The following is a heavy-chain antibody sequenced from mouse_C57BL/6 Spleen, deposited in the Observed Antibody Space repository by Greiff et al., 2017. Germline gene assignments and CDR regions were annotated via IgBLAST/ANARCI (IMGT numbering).Heavy chain of an antibody. V-gene: IGHV1-59*01. CDR2: IDPSDSYT. CDR3: AGLLFYAMDY. CDR1: GYTFTSYW. D-gene: IGHD2-3*01. J-gene: IGHJ4*01. Sequence: VQLQQPGAELVRPGTSVKLSCKASGYTFTSYWMHWVKQRPGQGLEWIGVIDPSDSYTNYNQKFKGKATLTVDTSSSTAYLQLSSLTSEDSAVYYCAGLLFYAMDYWGQGTSVTVSS.